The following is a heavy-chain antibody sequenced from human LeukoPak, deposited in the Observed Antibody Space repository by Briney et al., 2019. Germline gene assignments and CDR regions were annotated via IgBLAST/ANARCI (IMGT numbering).Heavy chain of an antibody. D-gene: IGHD5-18*01. CDR3: ARLYGYTYGHRGMDV. Sequence: SETLSLTCTVSGGSINNYYWSRIRQPPGEGLEWIGYTHDSGTTNYNPSLKTRVTISVDTSKIQFSLNLTSVTAADTAVYYCARLYGYTYGHRGMDVWGQGTTVTVSS. CDR1: GGSINNYY. V-gene: IGHV4-59*08. CDR2: THDSGTT. J-gene: IGHJ6*02.